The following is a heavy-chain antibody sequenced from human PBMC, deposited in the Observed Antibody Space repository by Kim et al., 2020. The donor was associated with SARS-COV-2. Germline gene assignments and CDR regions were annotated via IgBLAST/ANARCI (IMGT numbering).Heavy chain of an antibody. V-gene: IGHV6-1*01. J-gene: IGHJ3*02. CDR3: ARGRNSAFDI. CDR2: YN. D-gene: IGHD4-4*01. Sequence: YNEYAASVKSRMTINPDTSENRFSLQLSSVTPEDTAIYYCARGRNSAFDIWGRGTRVTVSS.